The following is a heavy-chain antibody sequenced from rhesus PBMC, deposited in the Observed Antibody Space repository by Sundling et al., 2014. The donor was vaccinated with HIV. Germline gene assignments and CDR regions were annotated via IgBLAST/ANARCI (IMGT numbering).Heavy chain of an antibody. J-gene: IGHJ6*01. CDR3: SRVPVHYYDQWWGLDS. Sequence: EVQLVESGGGLVQPGGSLRLSCTASGFTFSSFAMSWVRQAPGKGLEWVSSISSASTYIYYADSVKGRFTISRDNAKNSLVLQMNSLRAEDTAVYYCSRVPVHYYDQWWGLDSWGQGVVVTVSS. V-gene: IGHV3-136*01. D-gene: IGHD3-28*01. CDR2: ISSASTYI. CDR1: GFTFSSFA.